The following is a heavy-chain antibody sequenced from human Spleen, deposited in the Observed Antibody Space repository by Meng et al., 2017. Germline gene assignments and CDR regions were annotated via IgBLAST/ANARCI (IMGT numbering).Heavy chain of an antibody. CDR1: GGSFSDYY. CDR2: INHSGST. CDR3: AKVRQWLL. J-gene: IGHJ4*02. V-gene: IGHV4-34*01. Sequence: QVQLQQWGAGLLKPSETLSLTCVVSGGSFSDYYWSWIRQPPGKGLEWXGEINHSGSTNYNPSLESRVSMSVDTSKKQFSLKLTSVTAADTAVYYCAKVRQWLLWGQGTRV. D-gene: IGHD6-19*01.